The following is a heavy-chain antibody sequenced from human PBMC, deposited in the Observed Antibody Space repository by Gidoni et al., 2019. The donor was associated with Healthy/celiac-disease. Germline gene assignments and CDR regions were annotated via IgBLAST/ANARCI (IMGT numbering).Heavy chain of an antibody. V-gene: IGHV4-59*01. CDR3: ARAAAGPFDP. CDR2: IYCSGST. CDR1: GGSISSYY. D-gene: IGHD6-13*01. J-gene: IGHJ5*02. Sequence: QVQLQESGPGLVKPSETLSLTCTVSGGSISSYYWSWIRQPPGKGLEWIGYIYCSGSTNYNPSLKSRVTISVDTSKNQFSLKLSSVTAADTAVYYCARAAAGPFDPWCQGTLVTVSS.